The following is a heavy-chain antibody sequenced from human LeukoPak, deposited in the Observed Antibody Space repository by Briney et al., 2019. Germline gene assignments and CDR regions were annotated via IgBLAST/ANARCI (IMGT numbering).Heavy chain of an antibody. D-gene: IGHD6-19*01. V-gene: IGHV3-21*01. CDR2: ISSSSSYI. CDR3: ARALPFSGWTHI. CDR1: GFTFRSYS. Sequence: KPGGSLRLSCAASGFTFRSYSMNWVRQAPGKGLEWVSSISSSSSYIYYADSVKGRFTISRDNAKNSLYLQMNSLRAEDTAVYYCARALPFSGWTHIWGQGTMVTVSS. J-gene: IGHJ3*02.